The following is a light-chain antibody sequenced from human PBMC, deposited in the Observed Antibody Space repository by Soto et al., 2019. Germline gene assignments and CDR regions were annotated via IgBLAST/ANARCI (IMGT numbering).Light chain of an antibody. Sequence: DIQMTQSPSTLSGSIGDRFTITCQASQDISNYLNWYQQKPGKVPKLLIYDASNLEGGVPSRFSGSGSGTEFTLTISGLQPEDIATYYCQQNDYLLSFGGGTKVDIK. CDR3: QQNDYLLS. CDR2: DAS. CDR1: QDISNY. J-gene: IGKJ4*01. V-gene: IGKV1-33*01.